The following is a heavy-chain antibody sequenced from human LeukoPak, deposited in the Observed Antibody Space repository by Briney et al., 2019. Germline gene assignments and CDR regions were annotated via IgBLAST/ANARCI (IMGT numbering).Heavy chain of an antibody. CDR1: GGSISSGSYY. CDR3: AKNGQSGFSFDP. J-gene: IGHJ5*02. CDR2: IYISGNT. D-gene: IGHD1-26*01. Sequence: SETLSLTCTVSGGSISSGSYYWSWIRQPAGKGLEWIGRIYISGNTNYNPSLKSRVTISVDTSKNQFSLKLSSVTAADTAVYYCAKNGQSGFSFDPWGRGTLVTVSS. V-gene: IGHV4-61*02.